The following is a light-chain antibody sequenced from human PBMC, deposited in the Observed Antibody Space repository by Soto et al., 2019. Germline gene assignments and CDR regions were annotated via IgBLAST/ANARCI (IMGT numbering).Light chain of an antibody. V-gene: IGLV2-23*02. Sequence: QSALTQPASGLGSLDRWSTFSCPGTASVFGSYNLVSWYQQHPGKAPKLLIYEVSKRPSGVSNRFSGSKSGNTASLTISGLQAEDEADYYCCSYAGSSTFYVFGTGTKVTVL. CDR2: EVS. J-gene: IGLJ1*01. CDR1: ASVFGSYNL. CDR3: CSYAGSSTFYV.